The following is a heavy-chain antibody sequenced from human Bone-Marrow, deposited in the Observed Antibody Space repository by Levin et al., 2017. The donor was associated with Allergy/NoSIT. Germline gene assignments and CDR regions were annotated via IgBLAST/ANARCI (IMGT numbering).Heavy chain of an antibody. J-gene: IGHJ6*02. CDR3: AGYGAYYYGMDV. Sequence: PSGGSLRLSCAASGFTFSSYWMHWVRQAPGKGLVWVSRINSDGSSTNYADSVKGRFTISRDNAKNTLFLQMNSLRAEDTAVYYCAGYGAYYYGMDVWGQGTTVTVSS. CDR2: INSDGSST. CDR1: GFTFSSYW. V-gene: IGHV3-74*01. D-gene: IGHD5-18*01.